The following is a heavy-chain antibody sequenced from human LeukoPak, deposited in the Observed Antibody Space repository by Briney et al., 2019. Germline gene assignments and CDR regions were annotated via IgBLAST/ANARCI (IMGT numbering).Heavy chain of an antibody. Sequence: GGSLRLSCAASGSTFSSYGMHWVRQAPGKGLEWVAVIWYDGSNKYYADSVKGRFTISRDNSKNTLYLQMNSLRAEDTAVYYCARGTGLTSTFDYWGQGTLVTVSS. D-gene: IGHD1-1*01. CDR2: IWYDGSNK. V-gene: IGHV3-33*01. J-gene: IGHJ4*02. CDR1: GSTFSSYG. CDR3: ARGTGLTSTFDY.